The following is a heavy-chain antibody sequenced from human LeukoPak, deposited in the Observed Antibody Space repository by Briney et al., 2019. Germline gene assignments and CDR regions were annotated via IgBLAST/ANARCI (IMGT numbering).Heavy chain of an antibody. CDR1: GGSISSYY. CDR2: IYYSGST. J-gene: IGHJ3*02. V-gene: IGHV4-59*08. Sequence: SETLSLTCTVSGGSISSYYWSWVRQPPGEGLEWIGYIYYSGSTNYNPSLKSRVTISVDTSKNQFSLKLSSVTAADTAVYYCARRSSFGDIVATKGVAFDIWGQGTMVTVSS. CDR3: ARRSSFGDIVATKGVAFDI. D-gene: IGHD5-12*01.